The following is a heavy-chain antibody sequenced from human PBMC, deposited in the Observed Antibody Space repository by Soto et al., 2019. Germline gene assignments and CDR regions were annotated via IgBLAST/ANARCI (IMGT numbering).Heavy chain of an antibody. CDR1: GYTFTSYY. D-gene: IGHD1-26*01. CDR2: IIPIFGTA. Sequence: GASVKVSSKASGYTFTSYYMHWVRQAPGQGLEWMGGIIPIFGTANYAQKFQGRVTITADESTSTAYMELSSLRSEDTAVYYCATSRVGGSYHLYYYYGMDVWGQGITVTVSS. V-gene: IGHV1-69*13. J-gene: IGHJ6*02. CDR3: ATSRVGGSYHLYYYYGMDV.